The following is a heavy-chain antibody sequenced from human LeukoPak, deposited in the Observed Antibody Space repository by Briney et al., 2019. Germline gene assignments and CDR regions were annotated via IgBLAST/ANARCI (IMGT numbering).Heavy chain of an antibody. CDR3: ARARITMARGVYLGGYFDY. J-gene: IGHJ4*02. V-gene: IGHV1-69*01. CDR1: GGTLSSYA. Sequence: SVKVSCKASGGTLSSYAISWVRQAPGQGLEWMGGIIPIFGTANYAQKFQGRVTITADESTSTAYMELSSLRSEDTAVYYCARARITMARGVYLGGYFDYWGQGTLVTVSS. CDR2: IIPIFGTA. D-gene: IGHD3-10*01.